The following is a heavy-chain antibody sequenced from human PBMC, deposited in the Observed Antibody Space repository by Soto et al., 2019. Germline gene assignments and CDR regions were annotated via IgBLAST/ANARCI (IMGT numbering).Heavy chain of an antibody. Sequence: QVQLVQSGAEVKKPGSSVKVSCKASGGTFSSYAISWVRQAPGQGLEWMGGIIPVFGTANYEQKFQGRVTITADESTSTAYMELSSLRSEDTAVYYCAGVLKGYYDSSGYAFDIWGQGTMVTVSS. CDR3: AGVLKGYYDSSGYAFDI. CDR2: IIPVFGTA. J-gene: IGHJ3*02. D-gene: IGHD3-22*01. CDR1: GGTFSSYA. V-gene: IGHV1-69*01.